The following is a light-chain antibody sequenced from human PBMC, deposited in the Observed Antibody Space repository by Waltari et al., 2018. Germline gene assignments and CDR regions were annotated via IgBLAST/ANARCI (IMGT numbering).Light chain of an antibody. J-gene: IGKJ4*01. CDR2: DAS. CDR1: QSVSSY. V-gene: IGKV3-11*01. Sequence: EIVLTQSPATLSLSPGERATLSCRASQSVSSYLAWYQQKPGQAPRLLIYDASNRATGIPARFRGSGSGTDFTLTISSLEPEDFAVYYCQQRGKWPCTFGGGTKVEIK. CDR3: QQRGKWPCT.